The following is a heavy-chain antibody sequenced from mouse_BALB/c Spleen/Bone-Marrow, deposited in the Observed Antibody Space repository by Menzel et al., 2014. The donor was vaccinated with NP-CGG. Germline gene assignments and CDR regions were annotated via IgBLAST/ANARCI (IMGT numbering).Heavy chain of an antibody. V-gene: IGHV1-82*01. CDR2: IYPGDGDT. D-gene: IGHD1-1*01. CDR1: GYAFSNSW. Sequence: VQLQQSGPELVKPGASVKISCKASGYAFSNSWMNWVKQRPGQGLEWIGRIYPGDGDTNYNGKFKGKATLTADKSSSTAYMQLSSLTSVDSAVYFCARLRDAMDYWGQGTSVTVSS. J-gene: IGHJ4*01. CDR3: ARLRDAMDY.